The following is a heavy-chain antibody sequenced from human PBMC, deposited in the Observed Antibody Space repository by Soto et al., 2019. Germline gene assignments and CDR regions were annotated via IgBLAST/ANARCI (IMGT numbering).Heavy chain of an antibody. V-gene: IGHV3-7*03. J-gene: IGHJ6*02. CDR1: GFTFSRFW. CDR3: ARGGDCSSTSCPGGGMDV. CDR2: IKQDDFEK. D-gene: IGHD2-2*01. Sequence: EVQLVESGGGLVQPGGSLRLSCAASGFTFSRFWMSWVRQAPGKGLEWVANIKQDDFEKYYVDSVKGRFSISRDNAKNSLYLEMDSRSPEVTAVYYWARGGDCSSTSCPGGGMDVWGQGTTVTVSS.